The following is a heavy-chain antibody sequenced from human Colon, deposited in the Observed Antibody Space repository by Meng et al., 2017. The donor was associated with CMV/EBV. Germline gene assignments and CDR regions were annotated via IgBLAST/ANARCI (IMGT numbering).Heavy chain of an antibody. J-gene: IGHJ4*02. CDR1: GYTFIDYY. D-gene: IGHD3-3*01. CDR3: ARGFDFWRGSDFVY. V-gene: IGHV1-2*02. CDR2: INPKNGAT. Sequence: ASVKVSCKAAGYTFIDYYMHWVRQAPGQGLEWMGWINPKNGATNYDQKYQDRVTVTRDTSITTVYMELNRLRLDDTAVYFCARGFDFWRGSDFVYWGQGTSVTVSS.